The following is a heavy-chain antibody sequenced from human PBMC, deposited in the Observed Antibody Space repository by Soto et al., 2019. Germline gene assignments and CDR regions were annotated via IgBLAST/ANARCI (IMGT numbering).Heavy chain of an antibody. D-gene: IGHD6-19*01. J-gene: IGHJ5*02. CDR1: GFTFSSYS. Sequence: EVQLVESGGGLVQPGGSLRLSCAASGFTFSSYSMNWVRQAPGKGLEWVSYISSSGSTIYYADSVKGRFTISRDNAKNSLYLQMNSLRAEDTAVYYCARDSMGSGWTLSGWFDPWGQGTLVTVSS. V-gene: IGHV3-48*04. CDR2: ISSSGSTI. CDR3: ARDSMGSGWTLSGWFDP.